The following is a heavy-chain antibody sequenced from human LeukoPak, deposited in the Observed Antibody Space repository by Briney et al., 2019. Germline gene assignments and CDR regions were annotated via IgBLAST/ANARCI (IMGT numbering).Heavy chain of an antibody. D-gene: IGHD6-19*01. J-gene: IGHJ4*02. Sequence: SQTLSLTCAISGESVSSINGAWNWIRQSPSRGLEWLGRTYYRSKWYSDYADSMKGRIAINPDTSKNQFSLQPNSVTPEDTAVYYCARDEGRSGWYTFDYWGQGSLVTVSS. CDR3: ARDEGRSGWYTFDY. CDR2: TYYRSKWYS. V-gene: IGHV6-1*01. CDR1: GESVSSINGA.